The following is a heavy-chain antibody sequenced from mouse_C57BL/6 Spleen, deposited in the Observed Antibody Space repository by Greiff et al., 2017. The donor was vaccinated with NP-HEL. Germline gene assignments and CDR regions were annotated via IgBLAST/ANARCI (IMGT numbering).Heavy chain of an antibody. Sequence: EVQLQESGGGLVQPGGSLKLSCAASGFTFSDYYMYWVRQTPEKRLEWVAYISNGGGSTYYPDTVKGRFTISRDNAKNTLYLQMSRLKSEDTAMYYCARQNSFYYAMDYWGQGTSVTVSS. D-gene: IGHD2-12*01. CDR3: ARQNSFYYAMDY. CDR2: ISNGGGST. J-gene: IGHJ4*01. CDR1: GFTFSDYY. V-gene: IGHV5-12*01.